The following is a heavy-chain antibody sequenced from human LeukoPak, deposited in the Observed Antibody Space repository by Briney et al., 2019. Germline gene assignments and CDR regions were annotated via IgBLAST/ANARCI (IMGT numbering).Heavy chain of an antibody. Sequence: GGSLRLSCAASGFTFSSYSMNWVRQAPGKGLEWVSYISSSSSTIYYADSVKGRFTISRDNSKNTLYLQMNSLRAEDTAVYYCAKVGMYDGSGSYYNYYFDYWGQGTLVTVSS. D-gene: IGHD3-10*01. CDR1: GFTFSSYS. CDR2: ISSSSSTI. CDR3: AKVGMYDGSGSYYNYYFDY. J-gene: IGHJ4*02. V-gene: IGHV3-48*01.